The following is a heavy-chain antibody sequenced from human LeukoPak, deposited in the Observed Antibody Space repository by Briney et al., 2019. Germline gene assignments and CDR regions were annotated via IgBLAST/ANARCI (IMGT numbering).Heavy chain of an antibody. CDR2: IYYSGNT. V-gene: IGHV4-28*03. Sequence: PSDTLSLTCAVSGYSISSINWWGWIRQPPGKGLEWLGYIYYSGNTYYNPSLKSRVTMSVDTSKNQFSLKLSSVTAVDTAVYYCARVWFGGYAMDVWGQGTTITVSS. CDR3: ARVWFGGYAMDV. J-gene: IGHJ6*02. CDR1: GYSISSINW. D-gene: IGHD3-10*01.